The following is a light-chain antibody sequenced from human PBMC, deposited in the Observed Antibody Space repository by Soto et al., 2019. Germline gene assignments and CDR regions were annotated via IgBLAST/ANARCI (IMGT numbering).Light chain of an antibody. J-gene: IGKJ1*01. V-gene: IGKV3-20*01. CDR2: GAS. Sequence: EIVLTQSPGTLSLSAGERATLSCRASQSSNNNYLAWYQQKPGQAPTVLIYGASSRAPGIPNRFSGSGSGTDFTLTISILEPEDFAVYYCQPYDASPTFGQGTKVEIK. CDR3: QPYDASPT. CDR1: QSSNNNY.